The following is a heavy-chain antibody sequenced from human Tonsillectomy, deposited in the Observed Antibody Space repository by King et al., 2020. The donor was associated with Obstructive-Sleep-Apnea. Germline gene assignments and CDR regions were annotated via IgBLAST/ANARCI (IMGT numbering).Heavy chain of an antibody. Sequence: VQLVESGGALVHPGGSLRLSCVTSVFTSDYYAMHWVRQVSWKGLEWLSGISGNSESIGYGDSVQGRFTISRDNAKKILYLQMNSLRAADTAVYYFAKDSIKSGQVRGAFDMWGQGTMVTVSS. CDR2: ISGNSESI. CDR1: VFTSDYYA. D-gene: IGHD3-10*01. J-gene: IGHJ3*02. CDR3: AKDSIKSGQVRGAFDM. V-gene: IGHV3-9*02.